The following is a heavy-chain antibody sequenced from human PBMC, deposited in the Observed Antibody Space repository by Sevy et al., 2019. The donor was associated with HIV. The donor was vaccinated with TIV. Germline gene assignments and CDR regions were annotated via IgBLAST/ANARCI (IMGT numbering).Heavy chain of an antibody. CDR3: VRQRGDTVVLPDVLPDYGMDV. Sequence: GGSLRLSCAASGLTFSSYWTHWVRQAPGKGLVWVSRINSDGSSTSYADSVKGRFTISRDNAKNTLYLQMNSLRAEDTAVYYCVRQRGDTVVLPDVLPDYGMDVWGQGTTVTVSS. D-gene: IGHD2-2*01. CDR2: INSDGSST. V-gene: IGHV3-74*01. J-gene: IGHJ6*02. CDR1: GLTFSSYW.